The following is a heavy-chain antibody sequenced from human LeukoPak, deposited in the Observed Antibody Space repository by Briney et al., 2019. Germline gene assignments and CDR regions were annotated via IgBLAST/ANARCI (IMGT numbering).Heavy chain of an antibody. J-gene: IGHJ4*02. CDR3: AILLHYSGSYSGDY. V-gene: IGHV3-30*03. CDR2: ISYDGSNK. D-gene: IGHD1-26*01. CDR1: GFTFSSYG. Sequence: PGRSLRLSCAASGFTFSSYGMHWVRQAPGKGLEWVAVISYDGSNKYYADSVKGRFTISRDNSKNTLYLRMNSLRAEDTAVYYCAILLHYSGSYSGDYWGQGTLVTVSS.